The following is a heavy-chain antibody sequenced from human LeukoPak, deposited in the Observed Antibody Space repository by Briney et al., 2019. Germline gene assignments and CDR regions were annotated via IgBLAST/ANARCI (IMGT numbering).Heavy chain of an antibody. CDR2: IYHSGST. D-gene: IGHD3-10*01. J-gene: IGHJ3*02. CDR1: GYSISSGYY. CDR3: AKSNGYGLVDI. V-gene: IGHV4-38-2*02. Sequence: SETLSLTCTVSGYSISSGYYWGWIRPPPGKGLEWIGSIYHSGSTYYSPSLKSRVTISLDTSRNQFSLKLNSVTAADTAVYYCAKSNGYGLVDIWGQGTMVTVSS.